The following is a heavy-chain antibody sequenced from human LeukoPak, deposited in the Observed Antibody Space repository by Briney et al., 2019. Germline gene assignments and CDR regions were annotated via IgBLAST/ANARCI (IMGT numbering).Heavy chain of an antibody. CDR3: AKDGEKLRYSDSPGY. Sequence: GGSLRLSCAASGFTFSSYGMHWVRQAPGKGLEWVAVISYDGSNTYYADSAKGRFTISRDNSKNTLYLQMNSLRAEDTAVYYCAKDGEKLRYSDSPGYWGQGTLVTVSS. J-gene: IGHJ4*02. CDR2: ISYDGSNT. V-gene: IGHV3-30*18. D-gene: IGHD3-9*01. CDR1: GFTFSSYG.